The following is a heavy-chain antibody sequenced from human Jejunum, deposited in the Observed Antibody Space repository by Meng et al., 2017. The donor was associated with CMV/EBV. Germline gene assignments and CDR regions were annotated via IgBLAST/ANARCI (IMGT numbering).Heavy chain of an antibody. CDR2: NSYSGRT. CDR3: ARGRAGHRFDF. V-gene: IGHV4-30-4*01. J-gene: IGHJ4*02. Sequence: NVSGGCISSGEYYATGLRQPPGEGLEWIEDNSYSGRTYYNAATKTRITISRDTYKKQFSLTLNSVTVADSAGYYGARGRAGHRFDFWGQGTLVTVSS. CDR1: GGCISSGEYY.